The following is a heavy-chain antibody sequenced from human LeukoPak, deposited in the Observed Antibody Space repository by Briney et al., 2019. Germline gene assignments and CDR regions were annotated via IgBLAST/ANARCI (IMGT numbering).Heavy chain of an antibody. CDR2: IYYSGST. CDR1: GGSISRYC. D-gene: IGHD3-10*01. CDR3: ARSEGSGSYFDY. V-gene: IGHV4-59*01. Sequence: SETLSLTCTVSGGSISRYCWSWIRQPPGKGLEWIGYIYYSGSTKYNPSLKGRVTISVDTSKNQFSLKLSSVTAADTAVYYCARSEGSGSYFDYWGQGTLVTVSS. J-gene: IGHJ4*02.